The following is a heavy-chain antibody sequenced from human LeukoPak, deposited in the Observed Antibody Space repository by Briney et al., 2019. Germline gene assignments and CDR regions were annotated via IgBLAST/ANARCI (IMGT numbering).Heavy chain of an antibody. D-gene: IGHD6-19*01. Sequence: SETLSLTCTVSGGSISSYYWGWIRQPPGKGLEWIGYIYYSGSTNYNPSLKSRVTISVDTSKNQFSLKLSSVTAADTAVYYCARRYSSGWSYNWFDPWGQGTLVTVSS. CDR3: ARRYSSGWSYNWFDP. V-gene: IGHV4-59*08. CDR2: IYYSGST. J-gene: IGHJ5*02. CDR1: GGSISSYY.